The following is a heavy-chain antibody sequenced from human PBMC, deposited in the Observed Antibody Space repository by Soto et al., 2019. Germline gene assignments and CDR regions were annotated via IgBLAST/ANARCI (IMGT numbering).Heavy chain of an antibody. J-gene: IGHJ4*02. CDR2: ISAYNGNT. CDR1: GYTFTSYG. V-gene: IGHV1-18*01. CDR3: ARMVWDYYDSSGYFADY. Sequence: GASVKVSCKASGYTFTSYGISWVRQAPGQGLEWMGWISAYNGNTNYAQKLQGRVTMTTDTSTSTAYMELRSLRSDDTAVYYCARMVWDYYDSSGYFADYWGQGTLVTVSS. D-gene: IGHD3-22*01.